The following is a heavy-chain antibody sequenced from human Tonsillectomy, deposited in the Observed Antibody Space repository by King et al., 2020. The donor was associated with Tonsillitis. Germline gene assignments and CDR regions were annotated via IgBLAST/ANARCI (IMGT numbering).Heavy chain of an antibody. J-gene: IGHJ4*02. CDR1: DYSISSGYY. D-gene: IGHD6-19*01. V-gene: IGHV4-38-2*02. CDR2: ISHSGTT. CDR3: ARDKGGGWHDY. Sequence: QLQESGPGLVKPSETLSLTCTVSDYSISSGYYWGWIRQPPGKGLEWIGSISHSGTTYYNPSLKSRLNISLDTSKNQFSLKLSSVTAADTAVYYCARDKGGGWHDYWGQGTLVTVSS.